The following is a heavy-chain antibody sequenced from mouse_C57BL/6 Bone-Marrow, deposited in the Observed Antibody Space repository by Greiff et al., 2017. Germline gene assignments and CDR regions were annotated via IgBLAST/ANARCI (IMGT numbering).Heavy chain of an antibody. CDR2: ISDGGSYT. CDR1: GFTFSSYA. J-gene: IGHJ3*01. D-gene: IGHD3-2*02. CDR3: ARRDSSGYSAWFAY. V-gene: IGHV5-4*01. Sequence: EVHLVESGGGLVKPGGSLKLSCAASGFTFSSYAMSWVRQTPEKRLEWVATISDGGSYTYYPDNVTGRFTISRDNAKNNLYLQMSHLKSEDTAMYYCARRDSSGYSAWFAYWGQGTLVTVSA.